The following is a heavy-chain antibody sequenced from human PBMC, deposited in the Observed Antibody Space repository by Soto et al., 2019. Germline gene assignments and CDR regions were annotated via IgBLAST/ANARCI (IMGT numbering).Heavy chain of an antibody. Sequence: QVQLVQPGAEVRKPGASVKVSCKASGDSFRNFDFNWVRQPSGQGLEWIGWMRADSGDTGHAQKFQGRVTMTRDTSMSTAYMELSILRVEDTAVYYCARYIFGQGFKAWGQGTLVLVSS. CDR2: MRADSGDT. D-gene: IGHD3-3*02. J-gene: IGHJ5*02. V-gene: IGHV1-8*01. CDR3: ARYIFGQGFKA. CDR1: GDSFRNFD.